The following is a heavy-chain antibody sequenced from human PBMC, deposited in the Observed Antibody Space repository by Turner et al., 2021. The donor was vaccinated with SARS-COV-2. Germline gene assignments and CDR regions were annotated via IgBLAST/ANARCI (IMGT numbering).Heavy chain of an antibody. CDR2: INYSGRT. D-gene: IGHD4-17*01. CDR1: GGPISSGCYY. J-gene: IGHJ5*02. CDR3: GRGHQDPSTVTTWRGFDP. V-gene: IGHV4-31*03. Sequence: QVQLQESGPGLVKPSQTLSLTCTVCGGPISSGCYYLSWIRQHPGKGLEWIGYINYSGRTYYNPTLKSGVTTSVDTSKNRSSLKLSSVTAADTAVYYCGRGHQDPSTVTTWRGFDPWGQGTLVTVSS.